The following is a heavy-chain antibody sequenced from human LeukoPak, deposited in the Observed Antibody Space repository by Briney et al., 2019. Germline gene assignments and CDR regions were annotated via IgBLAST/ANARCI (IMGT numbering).Heavy chain of an antibody. CDR1: GGSISSTNW. V-gene: IGHV4-4*02. D-gene: IGHD1-26*01. CDR2: ISLSGLT. Sequence: PSETLSLTCGVSGGSISSTNWWSWVRQPPGQGLEWIGEISLSGLTNYNPSLKSRVTMSLDKSKNHLSLNLTSVTAAGTAVYYCSRESGAFCPFGYWGQGTLVTVSS. J-gene: IGHJ4*02. CDR3: SRESGAFCPFGY.